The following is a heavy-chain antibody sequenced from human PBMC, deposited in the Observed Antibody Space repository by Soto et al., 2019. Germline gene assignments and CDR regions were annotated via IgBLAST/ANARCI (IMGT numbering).Heavy chain of an antibody. D-gene: IGHD5-18*01. J-gene: IGHJ6*02. V-gene: IGHV1-46*01. CDR1: GYTFTSYY. CDR3: ARGYSYGYRSYGMDV. Sequence: QVQLVQSGAEVKKPGASVKVSCKASGYTFTSYYMHWVRQAPGQGLEWMGIINPSGGSTSYAQKFQGRVTMTRDTSTSTVYMELSSLRSEDTAVYYCARGYSYGYRSYGMDVWGQGTTVTVAS. CDR2: INPSGGST.